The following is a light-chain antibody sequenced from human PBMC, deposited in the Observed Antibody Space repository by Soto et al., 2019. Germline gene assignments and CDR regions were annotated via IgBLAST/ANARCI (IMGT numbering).Light chain of an antibody. CDR1: XXVXNN. CDR2: GAS. V-gene: IGKV3-15*01. CDR3: QQYNNWPPVT. J-gene: IGKJ2*01. Sequence: EIVMTQSPATLSVSPGERATXSCRAXXXVXNNLAWYQQKPGQTPRLLIYGASTRATGIPVRFSGSGSGTEYTLTISSLQSEDFAVYYCQQYNNWPPVTFGQGTKLEIK.